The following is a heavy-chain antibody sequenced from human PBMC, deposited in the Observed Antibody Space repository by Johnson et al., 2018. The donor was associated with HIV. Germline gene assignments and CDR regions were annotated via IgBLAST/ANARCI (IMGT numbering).Heavy chain of an antibody. Sequence: VQLVESGGGVVQPGRSLRLSCAASGFTFSSNYISWVRQAPGRGLEWVSLIYSDGSTYYADSVKGRFTISRDNSKNTLYLQMHSLRADDTAVYYCARGSTVTTLSGAFDIWGQGTLVTVSS. V-gene: IGHV3-66*01. J-gene: IGHJ3*02. CDR1: GFTFSSNY. CDR2: IYSDGST. CDR3: ARGSTVTTLSGAFDI. D-gene: IGHD4-11*01.